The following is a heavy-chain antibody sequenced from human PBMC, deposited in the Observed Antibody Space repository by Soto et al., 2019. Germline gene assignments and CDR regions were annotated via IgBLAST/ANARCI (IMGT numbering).Heavy chain of an antibody. Sequence: GGSLRLSCAASGFTFNSYGMHWVRQAPGKGLEWVALISDDGINKYYADSVKGRFTISRDNSKNTLYLQMNSLRAEDTAVYYCAKDRLTKFYYYGLDVWGQGTTVTVSS. D-gene: IGHD4-4*01. V-gene: IGHV3-30*18. CDR3: AKDRLTKFYYYGLDV. J-gene: IGHJ6*02. CDR1: GFTFNSYG. CDR2: ISDDGINK.